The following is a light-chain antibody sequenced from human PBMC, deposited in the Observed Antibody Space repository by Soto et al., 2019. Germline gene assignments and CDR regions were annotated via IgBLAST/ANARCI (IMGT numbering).Light chain of an antibody. CDR2: GAS. CDR1: QSVSSRF. V-gene: IGKV3-20*01. Sequence: EIVLTQSPGTLSLSPGERATLSCRASQSVSSRFLAWYQQKPGQAPRVLIYGASSRATGIPDRFSGSGSGTDFALIISRLKPEDFAMYYGHQYDSSRTFGQGTKVEMK. J-gene: IGKJ1*01. CDR3: HQYDSSRT.